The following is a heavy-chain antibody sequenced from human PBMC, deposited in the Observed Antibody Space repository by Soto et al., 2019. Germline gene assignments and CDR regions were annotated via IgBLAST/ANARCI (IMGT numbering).Heavy chain of an antibody. Sequence: ASVKVSCKASGYTFTGYYMHWVRQAPGQGLEWMGWINPNSGGTNYAQKFQGWVTMTRDTSISTAYMELSRLRSDDTAVYYCARETGSGSSPDAFDIWGQGAMVTVSS. CDR3: ARETGSGSSPDAFDI. CDR1: GYTFTGYY. CDR2: INPNSGGT. D-gene: IGHD1-26*01. J-gene: IGHJ3*02. V-gene: IGHV1-2*04.